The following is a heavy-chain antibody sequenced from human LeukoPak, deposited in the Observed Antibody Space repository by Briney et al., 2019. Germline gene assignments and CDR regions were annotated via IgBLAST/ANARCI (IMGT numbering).Heavy chain of an antibody. CDR3: ARDLDWAFFDY. D-gene: IGHD3-9*01. J-gene: IGHJ4*02. CDR2: ISYDGSNK. CDR1: GLTFSTYA. Sequence: GGSLRLSCTASGLTFSTYAMHWVRQAPGKGLEWVAVISYDGSNKYYADSVKGRFTISRDNSKNTLYLQMNSLRAEDTAVYYCARDLDWAFFDYWGQGTLVTVSS. V-gene: IGHV3-30-3*01.